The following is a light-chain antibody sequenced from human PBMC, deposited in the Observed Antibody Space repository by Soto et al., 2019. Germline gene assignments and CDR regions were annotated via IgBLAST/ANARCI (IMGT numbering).Light chain of an antibody. V-gene: IGKV1-5*03. CDR3: QHYNSYSEA. Sequence: DIQMTQSPSTLSASVGDRVTITCRASQSIGTWLAWYQQKPGKAPKLLIYKASTLKSGVPSRFSGSGSGTEFTFTISSLQPDDFATYYCQHYNSYSEAFGQGTKVDIK. CDR2: KAS. CDR1: QSIGTW. J-gene: IGKJ1*01.